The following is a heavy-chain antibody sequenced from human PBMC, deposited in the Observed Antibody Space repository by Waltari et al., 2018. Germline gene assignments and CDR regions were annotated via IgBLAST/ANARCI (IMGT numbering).Heavy chain of an antibody. Sequence: QVQLVESGGGVVKPGQSVRLSCAASGITLSSYGMHWVRQAPGKGLHWVAVISYDGSAKYYADSVHGRFIISRDNSENTLYLQMNSLTAEDTAVYYCAKQESGSYFEYWGQGTLVTVSS. V-gene: IGHV3-30*18. D-gene: IGHD1-26*01. CDR2: ISYDGSAK. CDR1: GITLSSYG. J-gene: IGHJ4*02. CDR3: AKQESGSYFEY.